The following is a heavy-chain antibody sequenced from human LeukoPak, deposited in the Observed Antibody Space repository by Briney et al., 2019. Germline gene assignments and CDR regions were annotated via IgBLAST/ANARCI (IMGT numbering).Heavy chain of an antibody. CDR1: GGSISSGGYY. J-gene: IGHJ4*02. V-gene: IGHV4-31*03. CDR3: AREEVVGGVPCSFDY. CDR2: IYYSGST. D-gene: IGHD1-26*01. Sequence: SETLSLTCTVSGGSISSGGYYWSWIRQHPGKGLEWIGYIYYSGSTYYNPSLKSRVTISVDTSKNQFSLKLSSVTAADTAVYYCAREEVVGGVPCSFDYWGQGTLVTVSS.